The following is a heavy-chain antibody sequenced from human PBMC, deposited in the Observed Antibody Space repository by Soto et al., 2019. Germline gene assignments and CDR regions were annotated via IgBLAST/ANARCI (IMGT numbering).Heavy chain of an antibody. CDR2: ISGSGGST. Sequence: PGGSLRLSCAASGFTFNSYAMSWVRQAPGKGLEWVSAISGSGGSTYYADSVKGRFTISRDNSKNTLYLQMNSLRAEDTAVYYCARGYDLYFDYWGQGTLVTVSS. CDR3: ARGYDLYFDY. CDR1: GFTFNSYA. J-gene: IGHJ4*02. D-gene: IGHD5-12*01. V-gene: IGHV3-23*01.